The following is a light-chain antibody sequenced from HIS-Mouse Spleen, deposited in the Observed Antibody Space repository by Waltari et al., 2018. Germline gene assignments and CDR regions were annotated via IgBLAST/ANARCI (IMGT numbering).Light chain of an antibody. CDR1: SSDVGGYNY. CDR2: DVS. V-gene: IGLV2-11*01. J-gene: IGLJ2*01. Sequence: QSALTQPRSVSGSPGQSVTISCTGTSSDVGGYNYVSWYQQHPGKAPKLMIYDVSKRPSAVPDRFSGSKSGNTASLTISGLQAEDEADYYCCSYAGSYTFVVFGGGTKLTVL. CDR3: CSYAGSYTFVV.